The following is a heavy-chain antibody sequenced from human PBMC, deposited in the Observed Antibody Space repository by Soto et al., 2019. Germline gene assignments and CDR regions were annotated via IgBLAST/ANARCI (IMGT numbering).Heavy chain of an antibody. V-gene: IGHV4-4*02. CDR2: IYHSGST. J-gene: IGHJ6*02. Sequence: SETLSLTCAVSGGSISSSNWWSWVRQPPGKGLEWIGEIYHSGSTNYNPSLKSRVTISVDKSKNQFSLKLSSVTAADTAVYYCARDYRGYYDSSGYYPPYYYYGMDVWGQGTTVTVSS. CDR1: GGSISSSNW. D-gene: IGHD3-22*01. CDR3: ARDYRGYYDSSGYYPPYYYYGMDV.